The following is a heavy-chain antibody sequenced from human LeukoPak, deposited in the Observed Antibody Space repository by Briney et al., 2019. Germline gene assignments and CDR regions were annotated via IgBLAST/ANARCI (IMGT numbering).Heavy chain of an antibody. D-gene: IGHD2-15*01. J-gene: IGHJ4*02. CDR3: AKQLGYCSDGSCYFPY. CDR1: GFTFSSSA. V-gene: IGHV3-23*01. Sequence: GGSLRLSCGDSGFTFSSSAMRWVRQAPGKGLEWVSAISNNGGYTYYADSVQGRFTISRDNSKSTLCLQMNSLRAEDTAVYYCAKQLGYCSDGSCYFPYWGQGTLVTVSS. CDR2: ISNNGGYT.